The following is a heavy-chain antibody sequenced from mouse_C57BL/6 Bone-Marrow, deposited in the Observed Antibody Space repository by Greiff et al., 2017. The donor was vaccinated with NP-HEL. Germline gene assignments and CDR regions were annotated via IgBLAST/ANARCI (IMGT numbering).Heavy chain of an antibody. J-gene: IGHJ4*01. Sequence: QVQLQQPGAELVKPGASVKMSCKASGYTFTSYWITWVKQRPGQGLEWIGDIYPGSGSTNYNEKFKSKATLTVATSSSTAYMQLSSLTSEDSAVYYCAREGLYYSTLGPMNYWGQGTSVTVSS. D-gene: IGHD2-5*01. V-gene: IGHV1-55*01. CDR2: IYPGSGST. CDR1: GYTFTSYW. CDR3: AREGLYYSTLGPMNY.